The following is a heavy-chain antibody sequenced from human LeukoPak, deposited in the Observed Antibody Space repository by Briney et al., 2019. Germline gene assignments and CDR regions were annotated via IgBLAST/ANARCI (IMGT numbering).Heavy chain of an antibody. CDR3: ARDSPLDYGVPGEASSDY. CDR2: IYSGGST. CDR1: GFTVSNNY. J-gene: IGHJ4*02. D-gene: IGHD4-17*01. Sequence: GGSLRLSCAASGFTVSNNYMRWVRQAPGKGLEWVSLIYSGGSTYYADSVKGRFTISRDNAKNSLFLQMNSLRVEDTAVYYCARDSPLDYGVPGEASSDYWGQGTLVIVSS. V-gene: IGHV3-53*01.